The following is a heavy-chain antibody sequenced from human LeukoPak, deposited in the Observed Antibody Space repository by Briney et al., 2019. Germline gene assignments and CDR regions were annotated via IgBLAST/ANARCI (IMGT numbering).Heavy chain of an antibody. CDR2: IYYSGST. D-gene: IGHD3-22*01. Sequence: SETLSLTCTVSGGSISSGDYYWSWIRQPPGKGLEWIGYIYYSGSTYYNPSLKSRVTISVDTSKNQFSLKLSSVTAADTAVYYCAFGSGGVDDSSGYYFPTADYWGQGTLVTVSS. CDR1: GGSISSGDYY. V-gene: IGHV4-30-4*08. J-gene: IGHJ4*02. CDR3: AFGSGGVDDSSGYYFPTADY.